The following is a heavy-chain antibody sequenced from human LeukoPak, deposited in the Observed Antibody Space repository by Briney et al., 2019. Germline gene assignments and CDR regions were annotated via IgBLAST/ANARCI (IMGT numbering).Heavy chain of an antibody. CDR1: GFTFSSYV. D-gene: IGHD4-17*01. V-gene: IGHV3-30*18. Sequence: GGSLRLSCAASGFTFSSYVMHWVRQAPGKGLEWVAVISYDGGNKYYADSVKGRFTISRDNSKNTLYLQMSSLRAEDTAVYYCAKVLYGTDAFDIWGQGTMVTVSS. CDR3: AKVLYGTDAFDI. CDR2: ISYDGGNK. J-gene: IGHJ3*02.